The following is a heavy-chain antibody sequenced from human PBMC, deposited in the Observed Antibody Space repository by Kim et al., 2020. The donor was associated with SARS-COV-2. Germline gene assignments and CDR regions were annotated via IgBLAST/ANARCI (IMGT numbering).Heavy chain of an antibody. V-gene: IGHV4-38-2*02. J-gene: IGHJ5*02. D-gene: IGHD3-10*01. Sequence: SETLSLTCTVSGYSISSGYYWGWIRQPPGKGLEWIGSIYHSGSTYYNPSLKSRVTISVDTSKNQFSLKLSSVTAADTAVYYCARVYRGITMVRGVIVRSPWDWFDPWGQGTLVTVSS. CDR3: ARVYRGITMVRGVIVRSPWDWFDP. CDR1: GYSISSGYY. CDR2: IYHSGST.